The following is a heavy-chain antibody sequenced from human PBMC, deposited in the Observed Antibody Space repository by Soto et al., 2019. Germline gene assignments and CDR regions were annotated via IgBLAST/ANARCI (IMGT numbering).Heavy chain of an antibody. Sequence: SETLSLTCAVSGGSISSSNWWSWVRQPPGKGLEWIGEIYHSGSTNYNPFLKSRVTISVDKSKNQFSLKLTGLRSDDTAVYYCAGDPDSHYNDSHASSYPWGQGTLVTVSS. V-gene: IGHV4-4*02. CDR1: GGSISSSNW. CDR3: AGDPDSHYNDSHASSYP. J-gene: IGHJ5*02. D-gene: IGHD4-4*01. CDR2: IYHSGST.